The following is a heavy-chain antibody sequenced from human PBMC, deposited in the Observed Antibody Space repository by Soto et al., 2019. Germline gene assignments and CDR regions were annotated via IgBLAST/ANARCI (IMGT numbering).Heavy chain of an antibody. CDR1: GVTLQESA. Sequence: PXGSLSLSCSASGVTLQESAMNWVRQAPGKGLEWVASISDTGASTWYAESVRGRLSISRDNSKNTLYLQMNSLRGEDKAVYYCAKGRGSGWAWYFDNWGQGTLVTVSS. CDR3: AKGRGSGWAWYFDN. D-gene: IGHD6-19*01. J-gene: IGHJ4*02. V-gene: IGHV3-23*01. CDR2: ISDTGAST.